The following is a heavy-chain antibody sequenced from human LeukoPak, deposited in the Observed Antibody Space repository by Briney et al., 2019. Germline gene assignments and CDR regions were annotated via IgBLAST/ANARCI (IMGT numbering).Heavy chain of an antibody. CDR2: ISGSGGST. J-gene: IGHJ4*02. D-gene: IGHD2-2*02. CDR3: AKVVVVPAAIDDHFDY. CDR1: GFTFSSYA. Sequence: GGSLRLSCAASGFTFSSYAMSWVRQAPGKGLEWVSAISGSGGSTYYADSVKGRFTISRDNSKNTLYLQMNSLRAEDTAVYYCAKVVVVPAAIDDHFDYWGQGTLVTVSS. V-gene: IGHV3-23*01.